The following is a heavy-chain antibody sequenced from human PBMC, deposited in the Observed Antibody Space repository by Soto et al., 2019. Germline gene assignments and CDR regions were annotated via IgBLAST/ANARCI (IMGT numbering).Heavy chain of an antibody. D-gene: IGHD2-15*01. CDR2: IYYSGST. Sequence: SETLSLTCTVSGGSISSYYWSWIRQPPGKGLEWIGYIYYSGSTNYNPSLKSRVTISVDTSKNQFSLKLSSVTAADTAVYYCARDRYCSGGSCYKSWFDPWGQGTPVTVSS. J-gene: IGHJ5*02. V-gene: IGHV4-59*01. CDR3: ARDRYCSGGSCYKSWFDP. CDR1: GGSISSYY.